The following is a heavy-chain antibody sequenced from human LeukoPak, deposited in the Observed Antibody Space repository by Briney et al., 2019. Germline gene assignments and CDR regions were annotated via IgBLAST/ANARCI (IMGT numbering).Heavy chain of an antibody. J-gene: IGHJ2*01. V-gene: IGHV3-13*01. Sequence: GGSLRLSCAASGYTFSSYDIHWVRQATGKGLEWVSGIGTAGEIYYPGSVKGRFTISRENAKNSLYLQMNSLRAGDTAVYYCARAAYSSTWYSRYFDLWGRGTLVTVSS. CDR3: ARAAYSSTWYSRYFDL. CDR2: IGTAGEI. CDR1: GYTFSSYD. D-gene: IGHD6-13*01.